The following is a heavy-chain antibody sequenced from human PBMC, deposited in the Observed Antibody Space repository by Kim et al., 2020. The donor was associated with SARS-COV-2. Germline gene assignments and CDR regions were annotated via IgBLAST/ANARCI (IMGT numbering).Heavy chain of an antibody. J-gene: IGHJ4*02. CDR3: AREGKMSTYPPDY. CDR1: GFTFSTYA. V-gene: IGHV3-30*04. CDR2: ISYDGTNK. Sequence: GGSLRLSCAVSGFTFSTYAMHWVRQAPGKGLEWVAVISYDGTNKYYADSVKGRFTISRDDSENALYLQMNSLRPEDTAVYYCAREGKMSTYPPDYWGQGT. D-gene: IGHD2-2*02.